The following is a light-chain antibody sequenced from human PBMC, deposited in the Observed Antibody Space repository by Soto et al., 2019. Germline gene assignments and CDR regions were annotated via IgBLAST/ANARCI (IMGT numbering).Light chain of an antibody. CDR2: EVS. V-gene: IGLV2-14*01. J-gene: IGLJ1*01. Sequence: QSVLTQPASVSGSPGQSITISCTGTSSDVGGYNYVSWYQQHPGKAPKLMIYEVSNRPSGVSNRFSGSKSGNTASLTISGLQAEDEAGYYCSSYTSSRTYVFGTGTKVTVL. CDR3: SSYTSSRTYV. CDR1: SSDVGGYNY.